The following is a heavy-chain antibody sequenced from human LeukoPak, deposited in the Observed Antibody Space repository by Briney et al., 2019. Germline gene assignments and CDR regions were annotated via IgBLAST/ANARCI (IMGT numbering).Heavy chain of an antibody. D-gene: IGHD6-13*01. Sequence: PGGSLRLSCAASGFTFSSYAMSWVRQAPGKGLEWVSAISGSGGSTYYADSVKGRFTISRDNSKNTLYLQMNSLRAEDTAVYYCAPGYSSSWYPPADYYGMDVWGQGTTVTVSS. CDR2: ISGSGGST. CDR3: APGYSSSWYPPADYYGMDV. CDR1: GFTFSSYA. J-gene: IGHJ6*02. V-gene: IGHV3-23*01.